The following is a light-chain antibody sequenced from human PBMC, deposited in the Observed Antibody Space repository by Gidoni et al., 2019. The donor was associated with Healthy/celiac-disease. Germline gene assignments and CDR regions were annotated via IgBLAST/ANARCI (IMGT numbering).Light chain of an antibody. V-gene: IGKV3-11*01. Sequence: EIVLTQSPAPLSLSPGERATLSCRASQSVSSYLAWYQQKPGQAPRLLIYDASNRANGIPARFSGSGSGTDFTLTISSLEPEDFAVYYCQQRSNWPTLFTFGPGTKVDIK. J-gene: IGKJ3*01. CDR1: QSVSSY. CDR2: DAS. CDR3: QQRSNWPTLFT.